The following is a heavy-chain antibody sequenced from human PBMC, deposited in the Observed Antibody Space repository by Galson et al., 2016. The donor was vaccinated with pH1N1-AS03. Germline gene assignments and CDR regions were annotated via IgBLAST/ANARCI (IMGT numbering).Heavy chain of an antibody. J-gene: IGHJ4*02. CDR2: IIPSLDVP. CDR1: GGTFSSYV. V-gene: IGHV1-69*04. CDR3: ARDRYGGNFGMDG. D-gene: IGHD4-23*01. Sequence: VSCKASGGTFSSYVINWVRQAPGQGLEWMGRIIPSLDVPNYAQKFQGRVTITADKSTRTAYMELSSLRSEDTAVYFCARDRYGGNFGMDGWGQGTLVTVSS.